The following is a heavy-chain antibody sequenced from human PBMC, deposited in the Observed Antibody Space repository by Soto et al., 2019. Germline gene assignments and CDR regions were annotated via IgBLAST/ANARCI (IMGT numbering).Heavy chain of an antibody. V-gene: IGHV3-33*01. CDR3: ARYGYYCSSTSCYARWDYYYYMDV. D-gene: IGHD2-2*01. Sequence: QVQLVESGGGVVQPGRSLRLSCAASGFTFSNYGMHWVRQATGKRLEWVAVIWYDGSNKYYADSVKGRFTISRDNSKNTLYLQMNSLRAEDTAVYYCARYGYYCSSTSCYARWDYYYYMDVWGKGTTVTVSS. CDR1: GFTFSNYG. CDR2: IWYDGSNK. J-gene: IGHJ6*03.